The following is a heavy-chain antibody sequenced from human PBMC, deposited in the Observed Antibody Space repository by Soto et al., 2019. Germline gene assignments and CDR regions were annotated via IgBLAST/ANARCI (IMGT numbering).Heavy chain of an antibody. V-gene: IGHV1-69*09. CDR2: INPASQLR. J-gene: IGHJ4*02. D-gene: IGHD5-12*01. CDR1: GVSFNSYG. Sequence: QVQLLQSGTEVKRPGSSVKVSCRASGVSFNSYGFAWVRQAPGRGLEWVGKINPASQLRNYQQSLQGRVTITADTSTRTAYMELRGLRSEDKAVYYCARMKVASLDHWGQGTLVTVSS. CDR3: ARMKVASLDH.